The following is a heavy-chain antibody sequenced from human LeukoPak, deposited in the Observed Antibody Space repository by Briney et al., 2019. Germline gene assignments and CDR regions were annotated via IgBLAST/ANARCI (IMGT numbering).Heavy chain of an antibody. CDR2: INPNSGGT. J-gene: IGHJ6*02. V-gene: IGHV1-2*02. D-gene: IGHD4-17*01. CDR1: GYTFTGYY. CDR3: ARGGREATVTTGPYYYYGMDV. Sequence: ASVKVSCKASGYTFTGYYMHWVRQAPGQGLEWMGWINPNSGGTNYAQKFQGRVTMTRDTSISTAYMELSRLRSDDTAVYYCARGGREATVTTGPYYYYGMDVWGQGTTVTVSS.